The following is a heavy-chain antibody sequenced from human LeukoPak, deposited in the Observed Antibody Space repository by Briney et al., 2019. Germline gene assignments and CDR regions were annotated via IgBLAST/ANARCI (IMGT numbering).Heavy chain of an antibody. CDR2: IYYSGST. Sequence: SETLSLTCTVSGGSISSSSYYWGWIRQPPGKGLEWIGNIYYSGSTYYNPSLKSRVTISVDKSKNHFSVMLTPVTAADTAVYYCARNDYYSADYWGQGTLVTVSS. J-gene: IGHJ4*02. CDR3: ARNDYYSADY. D-gene: IGHD3-22*01. V-gene: IGHV4-39*07. CDR1: GGSISSSSYY.